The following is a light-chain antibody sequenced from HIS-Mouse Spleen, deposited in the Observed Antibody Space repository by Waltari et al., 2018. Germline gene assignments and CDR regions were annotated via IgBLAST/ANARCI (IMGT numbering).Light chain of an antibody. CDR1: SGSVSTSYY. Sequence: QTVVTQEPSFSVSPGGTVTLTCGLSSGSVSTSYYPRWYQQTPGQAPRTLIYRTNTRSSGVTDRFSGSLLGNKAALTITGAQADDESDYYCVLYMGSGISVFGGGTKLTVL. V-gene: IGLV8-61*01. J-gene: IGLJ3*02. CDR2: RTN. CDR3: VLYMGSGISV.